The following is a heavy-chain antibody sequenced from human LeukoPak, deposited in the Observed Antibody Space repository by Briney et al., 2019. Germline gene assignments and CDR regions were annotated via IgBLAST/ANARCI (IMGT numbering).Heavy chain of an antibody. J-gene: IGHJ4*02. V-gene: IGHV3-30*03. CDR2: ISYDGSNK. CDR1: GLTFSSYG. CDR3: ARGYSYGDG. D-gene: IGHD5-18*01. Sequence: GGSLRLSCAASGLTFSSYGMHWVRQAPGKGLEWVAVISYDGSNKDYADSVKGRFTISRDNSKNTLYLQMNNLRAEDTALYYCARGYSYGDGWGQGTLVTVSS.